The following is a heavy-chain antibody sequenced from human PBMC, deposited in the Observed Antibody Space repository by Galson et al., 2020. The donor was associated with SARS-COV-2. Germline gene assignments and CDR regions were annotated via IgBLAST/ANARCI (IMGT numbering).Heavy chain of an antibody. CDR2: INPSGGST. D-gene: IGHD4-17*01. J-gene: IGHJ6*02. CDR1: GYTFTSYY. Sequence: ASVKVSCTASGYTFTSYYLHWVRQAPGQGLAWMGIINPSGGSTSHAQKFQGRVTMTRDTSTSTVYMELSSLRSEDTAVYYCARDLTTVTTTYYYYGMDVWGQGTTVTVSS. CDR3: ARDLTTVTTTYYYYGMDV. V-gene: IGHV1-46*01.